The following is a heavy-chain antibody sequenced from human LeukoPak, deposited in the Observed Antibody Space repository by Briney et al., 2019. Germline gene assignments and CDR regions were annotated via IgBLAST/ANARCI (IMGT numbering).Heavy chain of an antibody. Sequence: GGSLRLSCAASGFTVSSNYMSWVRQAPGKGLEWVSVIYSGGSTYYADSVKGRFTISRDNSKNTLYLQMNSLRAEDTAVYYCARTYYEDNYYYYYMDVWGKGTTVTVSS. CDR2: IYSGGST. CDR1: GFTVSSNY. V-gene: IGHV3-66*02. CDR3: ARTYYEDNYYYYYMDV. J-gene: IGHJ6*03. D-gene: IGHD3-3*01.